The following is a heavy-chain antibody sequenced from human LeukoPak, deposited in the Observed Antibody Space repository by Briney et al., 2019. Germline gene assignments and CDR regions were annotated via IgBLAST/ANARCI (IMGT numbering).Heavy chain of an antibody. CDR1: GFTFSSYA. Sequence: PGGSLRLSCAASGFTFSSYAMHWVRQAPGKGLEWVAVISYDGSNKYYADSVKGRFTISRDNSKNTLYLQMNSLRAGDTAVYYCARDYPDCGGDCDVSGMDVWGQGTTVTVSS. J-gene: IGHJ6*02. D-gene: IGHD2-21*02. V-gene: IGHV3-30-3*01. CDR3: ARDYPDCGGDCDVSGMDV. CDR2: ISYDGSNK.